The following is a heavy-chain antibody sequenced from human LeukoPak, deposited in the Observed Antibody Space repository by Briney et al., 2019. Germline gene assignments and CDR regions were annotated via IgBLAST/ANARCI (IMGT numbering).Heavy chain of an antibody. V-gene: IGHV1-18*01. CDR3: VRDHSNWNYAPDF. Sequence: ASVKVSCKASGYTFTRYGISWVRQAPGQGLQWLGWISASNGNTNYAQKFRDRVTMSTDTSTGTAYLDVRSLTSDDTAVYYCVRDHSNWNYAPDFWGQGTLVIVPS. D-gene: IGHD1-7*01. CDR2: ISASNGNT. CDR1: GYTFTRYG. J-gene: IGHJ4*02.